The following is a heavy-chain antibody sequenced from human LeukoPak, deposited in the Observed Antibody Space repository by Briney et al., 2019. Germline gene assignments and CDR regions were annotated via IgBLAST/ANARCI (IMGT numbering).Heavy chain of an antibody. Sequence: SQTLSLTCTVSGVPISSDDYSWTWIRQPPGKGLVWNGYISYSSNTYYNPSLKSRVTLSVDASKNQFSLNLTSVTAADTAIYYCARDFLRTASPDAFDFWGQGTMVTVSS. D-gene: IGHD2-21*02. CDR1: GVPISSDDYS. CDR2: ISYSSNT. V-gene: IGHV4-31*03. J-gene: IGHJ3*01. CDR3: ARDFLRTASPDAFDF.